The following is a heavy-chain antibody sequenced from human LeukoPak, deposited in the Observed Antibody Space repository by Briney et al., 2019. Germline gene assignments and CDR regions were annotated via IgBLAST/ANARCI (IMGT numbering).Heavy chain of an antibody. V-gene: IGHV3-20*04. Sequence: GGSLRLSCAASGFTFSSYAMSWVRQAPGKGLEWVSGLNWDGGSTGYADSVKGRFTISRDNAKNSLYLQMNSLRAEDTALYYCARHDYSTYVDYWGQGTLVTVSS. CDR3: ARHDYSTYVDY. D-gene: IGHD4-11*01. J-gene: IGHJ4*02. CDR1: GFTFSSYA. CDR2: LNWDGGST.